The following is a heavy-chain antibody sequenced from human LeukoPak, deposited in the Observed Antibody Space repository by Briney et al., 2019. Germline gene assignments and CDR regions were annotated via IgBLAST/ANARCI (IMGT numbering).Heavy chain of an antibody. CDR1: GGSISSSSYY. CDR2: IYYSGST. Sequence: PSETLSLTCTVSGGSISSSSYYWGWIRRPPGKGLEWIGSIYYSGSTYYNPSLKSRVTISVDTSKNQFSLKLSSVTAADTAVYYCARSYYYDSSGYYWWGQGTLVTVSS. CDR3: ARSYYYDSSGYYW. V-gene: IGHV4-39*01. D-gene: IGHD3-22*01. J-gene: IGHJ4*02.